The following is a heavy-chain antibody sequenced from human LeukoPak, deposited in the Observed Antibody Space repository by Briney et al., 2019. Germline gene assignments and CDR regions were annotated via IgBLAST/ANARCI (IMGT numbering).Heavy chain of an antibody. V-gene: IGHV3-30*02. CDR2: IRYDGSNT. CDR1: GFSFSDYD. D-gene: IGHD4-17*01. J-gene: IGHJ4*02. Sequence: GGSLRLSCAASGFSFSDYDIHWVRLAPGKGLEWVTFIRYDGSNTYAESVKGRFTISRDNSRNTVYLEMHSLRAEDTAVYYCARLMTTVTWDYWGQGTLVTVSS. CDR3: ARLMTTVTWDY.